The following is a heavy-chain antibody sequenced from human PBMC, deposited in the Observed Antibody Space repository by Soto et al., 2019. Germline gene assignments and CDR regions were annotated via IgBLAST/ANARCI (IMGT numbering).Heavy chain of an antibody. CDR3: ARPVRITGTTPGNY. D-gene: IGHD1-20*01. V-gene: IGHV3-30-3*01. CDR2: ISYDGSNK. CDR1: GFTFSSYA. J-gene: IGHJ4*02. Sequence: PGGSLRLSCAASGFTFSSYAMHWVRQAPGKGLEWVAVISYDGSNKYYADSVKGRFTISRDNSKNTLYLQMNSLRAEDTAVYYCARPVRITGTTPGNYWGQGTLVTSPQ.